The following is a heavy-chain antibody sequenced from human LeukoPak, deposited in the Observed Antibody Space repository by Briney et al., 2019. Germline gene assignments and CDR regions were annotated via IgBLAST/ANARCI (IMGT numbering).Heavy chain of an antibody. D-gene: IGHD3-22*01. J-gene: IGHJ4*02. CDR2: ISSSSSTI. Sequence: PGGSLRLSCAASGFTFSSYSMNWVRQAPGKGLEWVSYISSSSSTIYYADSVKGRFTISRDNAKNSLYLQMNSLRAEDTAVYYCAKDSSDSSGYYFDYLDYWGQGTLVTVSS. V-gene: IGHV3-48*01. CDR3: AKDSSDSSGYYFDYLDY. CDR1: GFTFSSYS.